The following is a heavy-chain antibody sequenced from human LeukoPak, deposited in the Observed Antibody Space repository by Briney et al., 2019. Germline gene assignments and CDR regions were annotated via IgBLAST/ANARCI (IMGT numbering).Heavy chain of an antibody. CDR2: INPDGNEK. Sequence: GGSLRLSCAASGLTFTDFWMNWVRLAPGRGLEWLANINPDGNEKYYVDSVKGRFAMSRDNAKNEVYLEMNSLRAEDTGVYYCSGRDSSRSPRAYWGQGTMVSVSS. J-gene: IGHJ4*02. CDR1: GLTFTDFW. D-gene: IGHD6-13*01. CDR3: SGRDSSRSPRAY. V-gene: IGHV3-7*01.